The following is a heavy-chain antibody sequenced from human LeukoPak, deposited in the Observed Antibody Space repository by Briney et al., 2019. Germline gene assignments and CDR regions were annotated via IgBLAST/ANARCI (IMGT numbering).Heavy chain of an antibody. Sequence: GGSLRFSCAASGFPFSGFAMHWVRQAPGKGVECVALIFYDGSHKDYRDSVKGRFTISRDNSKNTVDLQMNSLRVEDTGVYYCAKVRTGRIAVDGPIPAHDAWGQGTMVTVSS. J-gene: IGHJ3*01. CDR2: IFYDGSHK. CDR1: GFPFSGFA. CDR3: AKVRTGRIAVDGPIPAHDA. D-gene: IGHD6-19*01. V-gene: IGHV3-30*18.